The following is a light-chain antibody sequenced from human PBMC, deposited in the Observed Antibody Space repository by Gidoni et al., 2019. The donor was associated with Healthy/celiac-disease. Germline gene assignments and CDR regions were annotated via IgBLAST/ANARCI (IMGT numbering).Light chain of an antibody. V-gene: IGKV1-9*01. CDR2: DAS. Sequence: DIQLPQAASFLSASVGDRVTITCRASQGISSYLAWYQQKPGKAPKLLIYDASTLQSGVPSSFSSSGSWTEFTLSISSLQPEDFATYYCQQLNSYPSITFGQGTRLEIK. CDR3: QQLNSYPSIT. J-gene: IGKJ5*01. CDR1: QGISSY.